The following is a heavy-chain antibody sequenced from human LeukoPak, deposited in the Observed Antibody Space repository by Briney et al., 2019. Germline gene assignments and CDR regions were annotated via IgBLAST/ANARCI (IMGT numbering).Heavy chain of an antibody. Sequence: PGGSLRLSCAASGFTVSSNYMSWVRQAPGKGLEWVSAISGSGGSTYYADSVKGRFTISRDNSKNTLYLQMNSLRAEDTAVHYCAKATELRPAPFFDYWGQGTLVTVSS. CDR2: ISGSGGST. V-gene: IGHV3-23*01. D-gene: IGHD1-7*01. J-gene: IGHJ4*02. CDR1: GFTVSSNY. CDR3: AKATELRPAPFFDY.